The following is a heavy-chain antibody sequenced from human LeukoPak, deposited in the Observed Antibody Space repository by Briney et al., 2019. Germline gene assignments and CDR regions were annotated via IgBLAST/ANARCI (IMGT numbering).Heavy chain of an antibody. Sequence: PGESLKISCKGSGYSFTSYWITWVRQMPGKGLEWMGRIDPSDSYTNYSPSFQGHVTISADKSISTAYLQWSSLKASDTAMYYCARQPPGVGPNSNHRYYYYGMDVWGQGTTVTVSS. CDR3: ARQPPGVGPNSNHRYYYYGMDV. D-gene: IGHD4-11*01. V-gene: IGHV5-10-1*01. J-gene: IGHJ6*02. CDR1: GYSFTSYW. CDR2: IDPSDSYT.